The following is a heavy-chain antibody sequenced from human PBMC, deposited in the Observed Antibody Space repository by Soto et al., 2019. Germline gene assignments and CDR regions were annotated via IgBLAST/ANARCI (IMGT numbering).Heavy chain of an antibody. CDR2: IKSRTDGGTT. CDR3: TTEVSWTGYNSYYYYMDV. V-gene: IGHV3-15*05. D-gene: IGHD3-3*01. Sequence: PGGSLRLSCAASGLTFSHASMTWVRQSPGRGLEWVGRIKSRTDGGTTDYAAPVKGRFTISRDDSKQTLYLQMNSLKAEDTAVFYCTTEVSWTGYNSYYYYMDVWGKGTTVTVSS. CDR1: GLTFSHAS. J-gene: IGHJ6*03.